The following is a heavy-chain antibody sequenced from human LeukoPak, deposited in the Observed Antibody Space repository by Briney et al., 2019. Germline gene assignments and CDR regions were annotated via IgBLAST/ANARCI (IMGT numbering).Heavy chain of an antibody. CDR3: TRDPWIQLWSRVYYYMDV. CDR2: IKQDGSEK. Sequence: PGGSLRLSCAASGFTFSSYWMSWVRQAPGKGLEWVANIKQDGSEKYYVDSVKGRFTISRDNAKNSLYLQMNSLRAEDTAVYYCTRDPWIQLWSRVYYYMDVWGKGTTVTVSS. V-gene: IGHV3-7*01. CDR1: GFTFSSYW. D-gene: IGHD5-18*01. J-gene: IGHJ6*03.